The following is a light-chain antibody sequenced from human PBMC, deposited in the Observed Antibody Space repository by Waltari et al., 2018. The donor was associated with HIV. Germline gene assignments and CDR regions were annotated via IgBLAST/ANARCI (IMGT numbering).Light chain of an antibody. J-gene: IGKJ2*01. V-gene: IGKV3-20*01. CDR2: AAS. Sequence: EIVVTQSPGTLSLSPGDRATLSCRASQSVSSNYLAWYQQKPGQAPRLLIYAASRKATDIPDRFSGSGSGTDFILTISRLEPEDFAVYYCQQYGSSPLYTFGQGTTLEIK. CDR1: QSVSSNY. CDR3: QQYGSSPLYT.